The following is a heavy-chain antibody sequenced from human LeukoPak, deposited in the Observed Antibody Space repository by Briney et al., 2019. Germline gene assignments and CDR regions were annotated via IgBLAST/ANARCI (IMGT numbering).Heavy chain of an antibody. CDR1: GGSISSSSYY. J-gene: IGHJ3*02. D-gene: IGHD2-21*02. V-gene: IGHV4-39*07. Sequence: SETLSLTCTVSGGSISSSSYYWGWIRQPPGKGLEWIGSIYYSGSTYYNPSLKSRVTISVDTSKNQFSLKLSSVTAADTAVYYCARGEVTPNAFDIWGQGTMVTVSS. CDR2: IYYSGST. CDR3: ARGEVTPNAFDI.